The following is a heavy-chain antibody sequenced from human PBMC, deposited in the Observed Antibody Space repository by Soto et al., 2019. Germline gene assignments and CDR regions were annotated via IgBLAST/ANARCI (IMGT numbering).Heavy chain of an antibody. J-gene: IGHJ6*02. V-gene: IGHV3-23*01. D-gene: IGHD3-10*01. CDR2: ISGSGGST. Sequence: AGGSLRLSCAASGFTFSSYAMSWVRQAPGKGLEWVSAISGSGGSTYYADSVKGRFTISRDNSKNTLYLQMNSLRAEDTAVYYCAKDRRRITMVRGVKNYYYGMDVWGQGTTVTVSS. CDR3: AKDRRRITMVRGVKNYYYGMDV. CDR1: GFTFSSYA.